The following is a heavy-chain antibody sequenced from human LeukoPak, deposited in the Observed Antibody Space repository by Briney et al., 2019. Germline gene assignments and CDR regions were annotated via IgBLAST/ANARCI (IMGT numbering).Heavy chain of an antibody. D-gene: IGHD3-22*01. Sequence: GGSLRLSCAASGFTFSSYAMSWVRRAPGKGLEWVSAISGSGGSTYYADSVKGRFTISRDNSKNTLYLQMNSLRAEDTAVYYCANRYFNYYDSSGYFDYWGQGTLVTVSS. V-gene: IGHV3-23*01. CDR2: ISGSGGST. CDR1: GFTFSSYA. CDR3: ANRYFNYYDSSGYFDY. J-gene: IGHJ4*02.